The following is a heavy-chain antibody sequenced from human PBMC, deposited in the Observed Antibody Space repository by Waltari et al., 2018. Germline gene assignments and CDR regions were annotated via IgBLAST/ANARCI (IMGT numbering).Heavy chain of an antibody. CDR1: GGTFSSYA. V-gene: IGHV1-69*01. J-gene: IGHJ6*02. Sequence: QVQLVQSGAEVKKPGSSVKVSCKASGGTFSSYAISWVRQAPAQGLEWMGGIIPIFGTANYAQKFQGRVTITADESTSTAYMELSSLRSEDTAVYYCARCFNYYDSSLYYYYGMDVWGQGTTVTVSS. CDR2: IIPIFGTA. D-gene: IGHD3-22*01. CDR3: ARCFNYYDSSLYYYYGMDV.